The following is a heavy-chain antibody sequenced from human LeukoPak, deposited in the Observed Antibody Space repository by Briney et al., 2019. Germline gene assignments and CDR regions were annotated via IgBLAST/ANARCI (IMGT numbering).Heavy chain of an antibody. CDR1: GFTFSSYA. V-gene: IGHV3-23*01. J-gene: IGHJ5*02. D-gene: IGHD3-10*01. CDR2: ISGSGGST. CDR3: ARGGSYYGSGSYYIYGNWFDP. Sequence: PGGSLRLSCAASGFTFSSYAMSWVRQAPGKGLEWVSAISGSGGSTYYADSVKGRFTISRDNSKNTLYLQMNSLRAEDTAVYYCARGGSYYGSGSYYIYGNWFDPWGQGTLVTVSS.